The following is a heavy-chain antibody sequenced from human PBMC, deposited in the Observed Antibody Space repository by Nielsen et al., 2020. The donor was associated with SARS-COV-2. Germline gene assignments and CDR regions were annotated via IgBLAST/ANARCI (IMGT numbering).Heavy chain of an antibody. CDR2: IIPIFGTA. D-gene: IGHD2-2*01. CDR3: ASHRPAAMVPYYYYGMDV. CDR1: GGTFSSYA. Sequence: SVKVSCKASGGTFSSYAISWVRQAPGQGLEWMGGIIPIFGTANYAQKFQGRVTITADKSTSTAYMELSSLRSEDTAVYYCASHRPAAMVPYYYYGMDVWGQGTTVTVSS. V-gene: IGHV1-69*06. J-gene: IGHJ6*02.